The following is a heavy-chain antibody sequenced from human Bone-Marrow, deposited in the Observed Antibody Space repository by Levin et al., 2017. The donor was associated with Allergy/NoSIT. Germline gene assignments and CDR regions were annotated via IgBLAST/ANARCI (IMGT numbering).Heavy chain of an antibody. J-gene: IGHJ4*02. Sequence: PGGSLRLSCAASGFTFSSDWMNWVRQAPGKGLEWVANIKQDGSVKYYVDSVKGRFTISRDNAKNSLYLQMNSLRAEDTAVYYCARDPDGIVGVSFDYWGQGTLVTVST. CDR3: ARDPDGIVGVSFDY. CDR1: GFTFSSDW. D-gene: IGHD1-26*01. CDR2: IKQDGSVK. V-gene: IGHV3-7*01.